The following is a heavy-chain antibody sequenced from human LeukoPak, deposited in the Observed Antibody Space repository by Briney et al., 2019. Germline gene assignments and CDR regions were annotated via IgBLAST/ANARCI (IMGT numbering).Heavy chain of an antibody. Sequence: GGSLRLSCAASGFTFSSYAMSWVRQAPGKGLEWVSVITGPGGNTYYTDSVKGLFTVSRDNSKNTLYLQMNSLRVEDTAVYYCAKNRPRTDYYDSSGFNDAFDIWGQGSMVTVSS. CDR1: GFTFSSYA. CDR2: ITGPGGNT. CDR3: AKNRPRTDYYDSSGFNDAFDI. J-gene: IGHJ3*02. V-gene: IGHV3-23*01. D-gene: IGHD3-22*01.